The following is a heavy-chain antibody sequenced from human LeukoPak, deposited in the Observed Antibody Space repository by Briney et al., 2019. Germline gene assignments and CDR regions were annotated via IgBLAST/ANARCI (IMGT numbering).Heavy chain of an antibody. Sequence: PSETLSLTCTVSGGSISSYYWTWIRQSAGNGLEWIGRINTSGSTNYNPSLKSRVTISVDTSKNQFSLKLSSVTAADTAVYYCARGPLTGITILHGRGWFDPWGQGTLVTVSS. CDR3: ARGPLTGITILHGRGWFDP. CDR1: GGSISSYY. J-gene: IGHJ5*02. CDR2: INTSGST. D-gene: IGHD3-3*01. V-gene: IGHV4-4*07.